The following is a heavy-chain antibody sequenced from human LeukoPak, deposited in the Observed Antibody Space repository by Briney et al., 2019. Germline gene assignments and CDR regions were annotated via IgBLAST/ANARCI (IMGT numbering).Heavy chain of an antibody. J-gene: IGHJ3*02. CDR2: INPNSGGT. Sequence: ASVKVSCKASGYTFACYYMHWVRQAPGQGLEWMGWINPNSGGTNYAQKFQGRVTMTRDTSISTAYMELSRLRSDDTAVYYCATSLAYCGGDCLPDAFDIWGQGTMVAVSS. CDR1: GYTFACYY. CDR3: ATSLAYCGGDCLPDAFDI. V-gene: IGHV1-2*02. D-gene: IGHD2-21*02.